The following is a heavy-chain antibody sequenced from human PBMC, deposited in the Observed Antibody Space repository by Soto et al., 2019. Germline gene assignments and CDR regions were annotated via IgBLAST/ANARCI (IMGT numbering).Heavy chain of an antibody. CDR1: GYTFTTYG. J-gene: IGHJ6*02. V-gene: IGHV1-18*01. CDR3: ARPPRYDNILGWLYYYALDV. Sequence: QAQLVQSGAEVKKPGASVKVSCKASGYTFTTYGVSWVRQAPGTGLEWMGCISPYSGDTDFAPKFLGRISLTSDTSTCTADIDISNLGSDDTGVYFGARPPRYDNILGWLYYYALDVWGQGTPVTVSS. D-gene: IGHD3-9*01. CDR2: ISPYSGDT.